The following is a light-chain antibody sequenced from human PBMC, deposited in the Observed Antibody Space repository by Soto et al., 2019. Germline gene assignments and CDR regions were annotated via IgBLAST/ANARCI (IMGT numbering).Light chain of an antibody. CDR3: SSYTSSSTLV. CDR2: EVS. V-gene: IGLV2-14*01. Sequence: QSARTQPASESGSPGQSITISCTGTSSDIGGYNYVSWYQQHPGKAPKLMIYEVSNRPSGVSNRFSGSKSGNTASLTISGLQAEDETDYYCSSYTSSSTLVFGGGTKLTVL. CDR1: SSDIGGYNY. J-gene: IGLJ3*02.